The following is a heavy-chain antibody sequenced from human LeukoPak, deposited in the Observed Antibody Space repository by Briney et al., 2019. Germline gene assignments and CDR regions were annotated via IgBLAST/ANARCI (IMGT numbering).Heavy chain of an antibody. J-gene: IGHJ3*02. CDR2: INPNSGGT. CDR3: ARDMDILGLDAFDI. Sequence: ASVKVSCKVSGYTLTELSMHWVRQAPGQGLEWMGWINPNSGGTNYAQKFQGRVTMTRDTSISTAYMELSRLRSDDTAVYYCARDMDILGLDAFDIWGQGTMVTVSS. D-gene: IGHD2-2*03. V-gene: IGHV1-2*02. CDR1: GYTLTELS.